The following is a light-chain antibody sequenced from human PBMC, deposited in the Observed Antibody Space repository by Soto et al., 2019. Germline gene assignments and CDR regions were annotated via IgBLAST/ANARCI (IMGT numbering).Light chain of an antibody. CDR1: SSNIGAGYD. Sequence: QSVLTQPPSVPGAPGQRVTISCTGSSSNIGAGYDLHWYQQLPGTAPKHLIYGNSNRPSGVPDRFSGSKSGTSASLAITGLQAEDEADYYCQSYDSSLSAYVFGTGTKLTVL. V-gene: IGLV1-40*01. CDR3: QSYDSSLSAYV. J-gene: IGLJ1*01. CDR2: GNS.